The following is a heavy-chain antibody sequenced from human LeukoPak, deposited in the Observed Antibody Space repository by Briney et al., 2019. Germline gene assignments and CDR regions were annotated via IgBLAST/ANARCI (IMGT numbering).Heavy chain of an antibody. D-gene: IGHD3-3*01. J-gene: IGHJ6*03. Sequence: PSETLSLTCTVSGGSLISHYWSWIRQSPGKGLEWIGYIYDFGSTDYNPSLKSRVTISVDTSKNQFSLKLSSVTAADTAVYYCARGFRTIFGVVINYMDVWGKGTTVTVPS. V-gene: IGHV4-59*11. CDR2: IYDFGST. CDR1: GGSLISHY. CDR3: ARGFRTIFGVVINYMDV.